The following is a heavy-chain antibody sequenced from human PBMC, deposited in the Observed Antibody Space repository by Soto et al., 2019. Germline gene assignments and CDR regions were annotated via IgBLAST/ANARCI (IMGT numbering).Heavy chain of an antibody. CDR1: GFTFRSSG. D-gene: IGHD2-21*02. V-gene: IGHV3-30*03. CDR3: AIVRVTDSPLDH. Sequence: QVHLVESGGGVVQPGTSLTLNCTASGFTFRSSGMHWVRQAPGKGLEWLAFLAYDGSQKVYAESVKGRFSISRDNTKNTLYLHMISLTAADTAIYYCAIVRVTDSPLDHWGPGTLVTVSS. J-gene: IGHJ4*02. CDR2: LAYDGSQK.